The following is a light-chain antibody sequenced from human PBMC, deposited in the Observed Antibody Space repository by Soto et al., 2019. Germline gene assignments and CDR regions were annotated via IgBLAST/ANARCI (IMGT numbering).Light chain of an antibody. J-gene: IGKJ1*01. CDR2: RSS. CDR3: QQYHIYAT. CDR1: QTISNY. V-gene: IGKV1-5*03. Sequence: DIQMTQSPSTLSASVGDRVTITCRASQTISNYLTWYQQRPGKAPKLLIYRSSILQNGVPSRFSGSGSGTEFTLTISSLQPDDFATYYCQQYHIYATFGQGTRVEI.